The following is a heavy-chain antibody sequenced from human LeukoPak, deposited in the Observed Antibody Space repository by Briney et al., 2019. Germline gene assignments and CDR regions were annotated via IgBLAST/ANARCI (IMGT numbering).Heavy chain of an antibody. V-gene: IGHV4-59*01. CDR2: IQNTGSS. CDR3: SRAGRADCGGDCYSSAYYYYGMDV. D-gene: IGHD2-21*02. J-gene: IGHJ6*02. CDR1: VGSISTYY. Sequence: SETLSLTCTVSVGSISTYYWSWIRQPPGKGLEWIGYIQNTGSSNHSPSLKSRLTISVDTSKSQISLKLSSVTAADTAVYYCSRAGRADCGGDCYSSAYYYYGMDVWGQGTTVTV.